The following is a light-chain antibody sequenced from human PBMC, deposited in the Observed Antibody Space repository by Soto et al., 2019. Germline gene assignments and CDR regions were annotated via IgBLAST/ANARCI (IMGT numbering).Light chain of an antibody. V-gene: IGKV1-39*01. CDR1: QDISSY. J-gene: IGKJ3*01. CDR3: QQSYSTLFT. Sequence: DIQMTQSPSSLSASVGDGSTILCRASQDISSYLNWYQQKPGKAPKLLIYAASTLHSGVPSRFSGSESGTDFTLTISSLQPEDFATYYCQQSYSTLFTFGPGTKVDFK. CDR2: AAS.